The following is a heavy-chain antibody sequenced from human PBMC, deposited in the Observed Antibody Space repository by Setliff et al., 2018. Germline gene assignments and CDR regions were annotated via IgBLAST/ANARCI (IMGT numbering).Heavy chain of an antibody. V-gene: IGHV4-34*12. CDR3: AREQWLDPPGYYYMDV. J-gene: IGHJ6*03. CDR2: IIHSGST. D-gene: IGHD6-19*01. CDR1: GFTFSSYS. Sequence: GSLRLSCAASGFTFSSYSMNWIRQPPGKRLEWIGEIIHSGSTNYNPSLKSRVTISMDTSKNQFSLKLNSVTAADMAVYYCAREQWLDPPGYYYMDVWAKGTTVTVSS.